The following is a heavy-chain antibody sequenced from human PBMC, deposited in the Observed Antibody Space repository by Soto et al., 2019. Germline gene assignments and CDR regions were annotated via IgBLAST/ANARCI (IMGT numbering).Heavy chain of an antibody. CDR3: ARDSYHSDSSGYYYSDGMDV. V-gene: IGHV4-59*01. J-gene: IGHJ6*02. CDR2: IYYSGST. D-gene: IGHD3-22*01. Sequence: WETLSLTCTVSGGSISSYYWSWIRQPPGKGLEWIGYIYYSGSTNYNPSLKSRVTISVDTSKNQFSLKLSSVTAADTAVYYCARDSYHSDSSGYYYSDGMDVWGQGTTVTGSS. CDR1: GGSISSYY.